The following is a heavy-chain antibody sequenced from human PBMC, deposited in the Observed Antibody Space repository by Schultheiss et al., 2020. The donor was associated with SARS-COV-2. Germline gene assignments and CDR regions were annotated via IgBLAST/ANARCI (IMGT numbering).Heavy chain of an antibody. D-gene: IGHD3-3*01. J-gene: IGHJ4*02. V-gene: IGHV4-59*01. CDR1: GGSISSYY. CDR3: ARGDDFWSGFDY. CDR2: IYYSGST. Sequence: SETLSLTCTVSGGSISSYYWSWIRQPPGKGLEWIGYIYYSGSTNYNPSLKSRVTISLDTSKNQFSLKLSSVTAADTAVYYCARGDDFWSGFDYWGQGTLVTVSS.